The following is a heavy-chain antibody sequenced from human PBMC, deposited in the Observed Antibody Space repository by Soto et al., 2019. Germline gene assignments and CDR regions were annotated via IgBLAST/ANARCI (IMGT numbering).Heavy chain of an antibody. V-gene: IGHV1-18*01. CDR2: ISAYNGNT. J-gene: IGHJ4*02. D-gene: IGHD6-13*01. CDR3: ARVATPPVTIGRGSTAAGSAFPDY. CDR1: GYTFTSYG. Sequence: QVQLVQSGAEVKKPGASVKVSCKASGYTFTSYGISWVRQAPGQGLEWTGWISAYNGNTNYAQKLQGRVTMTTDTSTSTAYMELRSLRSDDTAVYYCARVATPPVTIGRGSTAAGSAFPDYWGQGTLVTVSS.